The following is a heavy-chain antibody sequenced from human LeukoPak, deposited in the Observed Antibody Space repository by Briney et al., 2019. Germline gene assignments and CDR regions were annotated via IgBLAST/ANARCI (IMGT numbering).Heavy chain of an antibody. J-gene: IGHJ5*02. V-gene: IGHV3-74*01. D-gene: IGHD5-18*01. CDR1: GFTITPYW. Sequence: GGSLRLSCAASGFTITPYWMHWVRQAPGKGLVWVSRINSGGYSTNYADSVKGRFTISRDNAKNTLYLQMNSLRADDTAVYYCARDNGFSLFDTWGPGTLVTVSS. CDR3: ARDNGFSLFDT. CDR2: INSGGYST.